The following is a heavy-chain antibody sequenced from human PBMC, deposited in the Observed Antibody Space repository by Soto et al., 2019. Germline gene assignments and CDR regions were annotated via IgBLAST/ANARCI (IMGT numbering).Heavy chain of an antibody. CDR2: IWYDGSNK. J-gene: IGHJ3*02. D-gene: IGHD6-6*01. CDR1: GFTFSSYG. CDR3: ARVWQLAPIPDAFDI. V-gene: IGHV3-33*01. Sequence: QVQLVESGGGVVQPGRSLRLSCAASGFTFSSYGMHWVRQAPGKGLEWVAVIWYDGSNKYYADSVKGRFTISRDNSKNTLYLQMNGLRAEDTAVYYCARVWQLAPIPDAFDIWGQGTMVTVSS.